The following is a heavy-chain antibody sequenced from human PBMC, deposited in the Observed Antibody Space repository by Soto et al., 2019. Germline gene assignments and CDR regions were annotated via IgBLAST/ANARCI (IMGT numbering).Heavy chain of an antibody. V-gene: IGHV3-74*01. CDR1: GIRISDYW. J-gene: IGHJ5*02. CDR3: ARSDWFDP. CDR2: IKNDGSVT. Sequence: TGGSLRLSCAASGIRISDYWMSWVRQVPGKGPEWVSRIKNDGSVTSYAASVKGRFSISRDNAKNTLYLQMNSLRAEDTAVYYCARSDWFDPWGQGTLVTVSS.